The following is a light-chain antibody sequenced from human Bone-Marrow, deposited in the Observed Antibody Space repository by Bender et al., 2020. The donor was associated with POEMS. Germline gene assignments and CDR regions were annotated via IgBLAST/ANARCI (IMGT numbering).Light chain of an antibody. CDR1: STDVGGFNF. CDR3: QSYDNSLGGWV. CDR2: DVS. J-gene: IGLJ3*02. Sequence: QSALTQPASVSGSPGQSITISCTGTSTDVGGFNFVSWYQQHPGKVPKLLIYDVSNRPSGVSNRFSGSKSGNTASLTISGLQVDDEADYYCQSYDNSLGGWVFGGGTKLTVL. V-gene: IGLV2-14*03.